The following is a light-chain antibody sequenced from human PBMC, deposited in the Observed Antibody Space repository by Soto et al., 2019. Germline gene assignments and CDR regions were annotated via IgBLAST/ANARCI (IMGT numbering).Light chain of an antibody. CDR3: QQYDPPPPT. J-gene: IGKJ1*01. CDR1: QSVDNW. Sequence: DIQMTQSPPTLSASVGDRVTITCRASQSVDNWLAWYQQKPGKAPELLIYDAFSLKSGVSSRFSGSRSGTEFALTISSLQPDDSATYYCQQYDPPPPTFGQGTKV. V-gene: IGKV1-5*01. CDR2: DAF.